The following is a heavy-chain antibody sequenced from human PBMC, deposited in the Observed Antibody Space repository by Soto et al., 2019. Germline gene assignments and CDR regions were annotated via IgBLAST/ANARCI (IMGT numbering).Heavy chain of an antibody. J-gene: IGHJ6*02. CDR3: ARVLGVTGCIRGYYGMDV. V-gene: IGHV3-23*01. D-gene: IGHD2-21*02. Sequence: GGSLRLSCAASGFTFSSYAMSWVRQAPGKGLEWVSAISGSGGSTYYADSVKGRFTISRDNSKNTLYLQMNSLRAEDTAVYYGARVLGVTGCIRGYYGMDVWGQGTTVTVS. CDR2: ISGSGGST. CDR1: GFTFSSYA.